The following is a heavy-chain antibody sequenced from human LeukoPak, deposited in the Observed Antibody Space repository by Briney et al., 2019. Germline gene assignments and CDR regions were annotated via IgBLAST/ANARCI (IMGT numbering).Heavy chain of an antibody. D-gene: IGHD4-17*01. CDR3: ASTPITVTPTPPEY. Sequence: GASVKVSCKASGYTFTSYGISWVRQAPGQGLEWMGWISAYNGNTNYAQKLQGRVTMTTDTSTSTAYMELRSLRSDDTAVYYCASTPITVTPTPPEYWGQGTLVTVSS. J-gene: IGHJ4*02. CDR1: GYTFTSYG. V-gene: IGHV1-18*01. CDR2: ISAYNGNT.